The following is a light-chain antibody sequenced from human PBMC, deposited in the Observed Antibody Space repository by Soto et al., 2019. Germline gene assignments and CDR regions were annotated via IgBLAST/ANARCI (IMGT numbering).Light chain of an antibody. J-gene: IGKJ5*01. CDR1: KSLLASPDNRNY. CDR2: GAS. V-gene: IGKV4-1*01. CDR3: HQYYNVPIT. Sequence: DIVTIHSPGSLAGHLGQSATFHCKSCKSLLASPDNRNYLAWYQQKPGKAPKLLMYGASAWEAGVPSSFSGSGSGTDFTLTISSLQAEDVATYYCHQYYNVPITFGQGTRLEIK.